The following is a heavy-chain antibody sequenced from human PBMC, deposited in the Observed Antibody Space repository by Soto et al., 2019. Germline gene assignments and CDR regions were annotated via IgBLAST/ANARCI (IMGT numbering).Heavy chain of an antibody. D-gene: IGHD3-22*01. Sequence: GGSLRLSCAASGFTFSSYGMHWVRQAPGKGLEWVAVIWYDGSNKYYADSVKGRFTISRDNTKNTLYLQMNSLRAEDTAVYYCARGQYYYDSSGPGGMDVWGQGTTVTV. CDR3: ARGQYYYDSSGPGGMDV. V-gene: IGHV3-33*01. CDR2: IWYDGSNK. J-gene: IGHJ6*02. CDR1: GFTFSSYG.